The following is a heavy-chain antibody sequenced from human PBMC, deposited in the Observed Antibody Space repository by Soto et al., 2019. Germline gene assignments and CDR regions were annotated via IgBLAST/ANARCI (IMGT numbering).Heavy chain of an antibody. Sequence: AAVKVSCKASGYTFPSYGISWVRQAPGQGLEWMGWISAYNGNTNYAQKLQGRVTMTTDTSTSTAYMELRSLRSDDTAVYYCARDLKGYCSGGSCYPYYYYGMDVWGQGTTVTVSS. V-gene: IGHV1-18*04. J-gene: IGHJ6*02. CDR2: ISAYNGNT. CDR1: GYTFPSYG. CDR3: ARDLKGYCSGGSCYPYYYYGMDV. D-gene: IGHD2-15*01.